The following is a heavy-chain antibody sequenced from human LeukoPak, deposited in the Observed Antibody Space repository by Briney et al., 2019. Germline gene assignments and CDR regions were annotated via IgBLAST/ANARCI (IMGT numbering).Heavy chain of an antibody. V-gene: IGHV3-49*03. D-gene: IGHD1-26*01. CDR2: IRSKAYGGTT. CDR1: GFTFGDYA. Sequence: PGGSLRLSCTASGFTFGDYAMSWFRQAPGKGLEWVGFIRSKAYGGTTEYAASVKGRFTISRDDSKSIAYLQMNSLKTEDTAVYYCTSSYQWEPSDYWGQGTLVTVSS. CDR3: TSSYQWEPSDY. J-gene: IGHJ4*02.